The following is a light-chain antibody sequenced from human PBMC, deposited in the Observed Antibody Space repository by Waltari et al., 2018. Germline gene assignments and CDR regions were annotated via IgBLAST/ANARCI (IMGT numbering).Light chain of an antibody. V-gene: IGKV3-20*01. Sequence: EIVLTQSPGTVSLSPGDRATFSCWASQSFSTYLAWSQQQPGQAPRPLIYHAATRATGIPDRFSGSGSGTDFSLTISRLEPEDFAMYYCHQYVESPATFGQGTKVEIK. CDR1: QSFSTY. CDR2: HAA. J-gene: IGKJ1*01. CDR3: HQYVESPAT.